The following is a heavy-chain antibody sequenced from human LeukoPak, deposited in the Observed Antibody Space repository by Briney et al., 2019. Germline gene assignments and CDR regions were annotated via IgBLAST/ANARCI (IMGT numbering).Heavy chain of an antibody. V-gene: IGHV7-4-1*02. D-gene: IGHD6-6*01. J-gene: IGHJ4*02. Sequence: LEWIGWINTYTANPTYAQGFTGRFVFSLDTSVSTAYLQVSGLKAEDTAVYYCVIIVPPFDSWGQGTLVTVSS. CDR3: VIIVPPFDS. CDR2: INTYTANP.